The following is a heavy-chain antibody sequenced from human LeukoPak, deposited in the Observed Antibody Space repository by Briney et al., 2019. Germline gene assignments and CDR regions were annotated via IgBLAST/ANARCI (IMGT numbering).Heavy chain of an antibody. V-gene: IGHV4-59*01. CDR3: ARTLLWFGEFAFDI. Sequence: SETLSLTCTVSGGSISSYYWGWIRQPPGKGPEWIGYIYYSGSTNYNPSLKSRVTISVDTSKNQFSLKLSSVTAADTAVYYCARTLLWFGEFAFDIWGQGTMVTVSS. CDR1: GGSISSYY. CDR2: IYYSGST. D-gene: IGHD3-10*01. J-gene: IGHJ3*02.